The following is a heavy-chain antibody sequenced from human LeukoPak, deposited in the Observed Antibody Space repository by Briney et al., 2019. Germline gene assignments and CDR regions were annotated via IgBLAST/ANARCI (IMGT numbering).Heavy chain of an antibody. D-gene: IGHD5/OR15-5a*01. CDR2: MNPNSGNT. J-gene: IGHJ5*02. V-gene: IGHV1-8*02. Sequence: ASVKVSCKASGGTFSSYAISWVRQAPGQGLEWMGWMNPNSGNTGYAQKFQGRVTMTRNTSISTAYMELSSLRSEDTAVYYCARGWRSWSTIYELSTTFDPWGQGTLVTVSS. CDR3: ARGWRSWSTIYELSTTFDP. CDR1: GGTFSSYA.